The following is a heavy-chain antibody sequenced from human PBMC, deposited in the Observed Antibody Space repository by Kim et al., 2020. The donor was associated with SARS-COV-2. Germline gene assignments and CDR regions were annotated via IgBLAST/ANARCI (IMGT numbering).Heavy chain of an antibody. D-gene: IGHD2-8*01. V-gene: IGHV3-53*01. J-gene: IGHJ5*02. CDR2: IYSGGST. CDR1: GFTVRSNY. Sequence: GGSLRLSCAASGFTVRSNYMSWVRQAPGKGLEWVSVIYSGGSTYYADSVKGRFTISRDNSKNTVYLQMNSLRTEDTAVYYCARVPNGVLNWFDPWGQGTLVTVSS. CDR3: ARVPNGVLNWFDP.